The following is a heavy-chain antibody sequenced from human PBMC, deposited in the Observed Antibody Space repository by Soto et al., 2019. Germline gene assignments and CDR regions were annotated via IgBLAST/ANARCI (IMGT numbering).Heavy chain of an antibody. D-gene: IGHD3-22*01. CDR1: GGTFSSYA. CDR2: IIPIFGTA. Sequence: ASVKVSCKASGGTFSSYAISWVRQAPGQGLEWMGGIIPIFGTANYAQKFQGRVTITADESTSTAYMELSSLRSEDTAVYYCASVLSGYPREFDYCGQRTLVTVSS. V-gene: IGHV1-69*13. CDR3: ASVLSGYPREFDY. J-gene: IGHJ4*02.